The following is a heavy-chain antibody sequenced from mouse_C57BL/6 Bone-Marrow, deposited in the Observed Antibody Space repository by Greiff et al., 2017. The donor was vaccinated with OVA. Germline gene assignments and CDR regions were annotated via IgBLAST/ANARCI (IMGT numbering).Heavy chain of an antibody. J-gene: IGHJ2*01. D-gene: IGHD1-1*01. V-gene: IGHV14-2*01. CDR2: IDPEDGET. Sequence: EVQLQQSGAELVKPGASVKLSCTASGFNIKDYYMHWVKQRTEQGLEWIGRIDPEDGETKYAPKFPGKATITADTSSNTAYLQLSSLTSEDTAVYYCAREGGSTHFDYWGQGTTLTVSS. CDR3: AREGGSTHFDY. CDR1: GFNIKDYY.